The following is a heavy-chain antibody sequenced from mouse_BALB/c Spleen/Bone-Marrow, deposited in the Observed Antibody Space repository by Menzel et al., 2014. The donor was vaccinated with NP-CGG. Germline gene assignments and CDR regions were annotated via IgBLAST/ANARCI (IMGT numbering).Heavy chain of an antibody. D-gene: IGHD2-1*01. Sequence: EVHLVESGGGLVQPGGPLKISCAASGFTFSSYIMSWVRQTPEKRLEWVAYISNGGGSTYYPDTVKGRFTISRDNAKNTLYLQMISLKSEDTAMYYCARQGVYYGKTYYAMDYWGQGTSVTVSS. J-gene: IGHJ4*01. CDR3: ARQGVYYGKTYYAMDY. CDR2: ISNGGGST. CDR1: GFTFSSYI. V-gene: IGHV5-12-2*01.